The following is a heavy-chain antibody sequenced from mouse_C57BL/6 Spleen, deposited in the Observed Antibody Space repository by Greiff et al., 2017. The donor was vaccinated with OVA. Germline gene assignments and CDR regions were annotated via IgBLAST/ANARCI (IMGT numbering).Heavy chain of an antibody. CDR2: INPGSGGT. J-gene: IGHJ1*03. CDR3: YGSSYWYFDV. D-gene: IGHD1-1*01. V-gene: IGHV1-54*01. CDR1: GYAFTNYL. Sequence: VKLMESGAELVRPGTSVKVSCKASGYAFTNYLIEWVKQRPGQGLEWIGVINPGSGGTNYNEKFKGKATLTADKSSSTAYMQLSSLTSEDSAVYFCYGSSYWYFDVWGTGTTVTVSS.